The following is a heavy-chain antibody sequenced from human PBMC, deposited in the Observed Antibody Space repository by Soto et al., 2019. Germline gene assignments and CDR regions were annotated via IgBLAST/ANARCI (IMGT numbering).Heavy chain of an antibody. V-gene: IGHV4-59*08. D-gene: IGHD1-26*01. CDR3: ARGFPTGGYHNGNWFDP. CDR1: GGSIISYY. J-gene: IGHJ5*02. CDR2: IYYSGSS. Sequence: PETLSLTCTVAGGSIISYYWIWISQHPGKGLEWIGYIYYSGSSNYNPSLKRRVTISVDTSKNQFSLKLSSVTAADTAVFYCARGFPTGGYHNGNWFDPWGQGPLVTVS.